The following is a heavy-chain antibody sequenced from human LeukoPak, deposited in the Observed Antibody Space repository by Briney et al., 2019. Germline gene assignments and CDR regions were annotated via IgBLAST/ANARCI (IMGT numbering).Heavy chain of an antibody. D-gene: IGHD3-10*01. Sequence: GGSLRLSCAASGFTFSSYSMNWVRQAPGKGLEWVSSISSSSYIYYADSVKGRFTISRDNAKNSLYLQMNSLRAEDTAVYYCARVAWFGELLGAFDIWGQGTMVTVSS. J-gene: IGHJ3*02. CDR2: ISSSSYI. CDR3: ARVAWFGELLGAFDI. CDR1: GFTFSSYS. V-gene: IGHV3-21*01.